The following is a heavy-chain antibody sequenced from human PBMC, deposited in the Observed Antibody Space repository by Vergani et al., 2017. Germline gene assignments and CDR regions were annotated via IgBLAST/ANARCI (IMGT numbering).Heavy chain of an antibody. CDR3: AGTRSGYYLHGMDV. CDR2: ISSSSSYT. Sequence: QVQLVESGGGVVQPGRSLRLSCAASGFTFSDYYMSWIRQAPGKGLEWVSYISSSSSYTNYADSVKGRFTIARDNAKNSLYLQMNSLRAEDTAMYYCAGTRSGYYLHGMDVWGQGTTVTVSS. CDR1: GFTFSDYY. V-gene: IGHV3-11*05. J-gene: IGHJ6*02. D-gene: IGHD3-3*01.